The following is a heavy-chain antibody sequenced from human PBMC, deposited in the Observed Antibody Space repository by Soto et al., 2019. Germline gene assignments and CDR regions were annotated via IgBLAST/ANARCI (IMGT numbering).Heavy chain of an antibody. CDR2: ISGSGGST. CDR1: GFTFSSYA. J-gene: IGHJ4*02. Sequence: VQLLESGGGLVQPGGSLRLSCAASGFTFSSYAMSWVRQAPGKGLEWVSVISGSGGSTYYADSVKGRFTISRDNSKNTLYLQMNSLRAEDTAVYYCASMRGDIVVAPAASAFDYWGQGTLVTVSS. D-gene: IGHD2-2*01. CDR3: ASMRGDIVVAPAASAFDY. V-gene: IGHV3-23*01.